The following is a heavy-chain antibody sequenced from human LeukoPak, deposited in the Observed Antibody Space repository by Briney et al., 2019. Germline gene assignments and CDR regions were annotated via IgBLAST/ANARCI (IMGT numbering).Heavy chain of an antibody. CDR3: AKTGGWYFDY. J-gene: IGHJ4*02. CDR1: GFTFSSYD. D-gene: IGHD6-19*01. V-gene: IGHV3-23*01. Sequence: GGSLRLSCAASGFTFSSYDMRWVRQAPGKGLEWVSGISGSGGSTYYADSVKGRFTISRDNSKNTLYLQMNNLRAEDTAVYYCAKTGGWYFDYWGQGTPVTVSS. CDR2: ISGSGGST.